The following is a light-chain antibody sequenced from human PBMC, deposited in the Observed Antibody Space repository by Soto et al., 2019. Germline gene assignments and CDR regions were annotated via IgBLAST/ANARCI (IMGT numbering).Light chain of an antibody. CDR2: NNN. J-gene: IGLJ1*01. CDR1: SSNIGSNT. CDR3: AAWDDSLNGLV. Sequence: QSVLTQPPSASGTPGQRVTISCSGSSSNIGSNTVNWYQQLPGTAPKLLIYNNNQRPSGVPDRFSGSKSGTSASLAISGLQSEDEADYYCAAWDDSLNGLVFGNGTKVTVL. V-gene: IGLV1-44*01.